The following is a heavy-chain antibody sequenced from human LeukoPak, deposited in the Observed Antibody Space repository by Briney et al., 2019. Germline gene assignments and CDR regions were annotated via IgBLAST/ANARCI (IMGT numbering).Heavy chain of an antibody. V-gene: IGHV1-18*04. CDR2: ISAYNGNT. Sequence: GASVKVSCKASGYAFTSYGISWVRQAPGQGLEWMGWISAYNGNTNYAQKLQGRVTMTTDTSTSTAYMELRSLRSDDTAVYYCARDSPHYYGSGCRVRGQGTLVTVSS. CDR1: GYAFTSYG. D-gene: IGHD3-10*01. CDR3: ARDSPHYYGSGCRV. J-gene: IGHJ4*02.